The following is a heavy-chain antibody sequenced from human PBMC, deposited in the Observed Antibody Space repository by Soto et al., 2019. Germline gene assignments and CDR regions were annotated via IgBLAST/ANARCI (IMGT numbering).Heavy chain of an antibody. J-gene: IGHJ6*02. D-gene: IGHD2-2*01. CDR2: INPNSGGT. V-gene: IGHV1-2*04. Sequence: QVQLVQSGAEVKKPGASVKVSCKASGYTFTGYYMHWVRQAPGQGLEWMGWINPNSGGTNYAQKFQGWVTMTRDTPISTAYMELSRLRSDDTAVYYCARALPAASYYYYGMDVWGQGTTVTVSS. CDR3: ARALPAASYYYYGMDV. CDR1: GYTFTGYY.